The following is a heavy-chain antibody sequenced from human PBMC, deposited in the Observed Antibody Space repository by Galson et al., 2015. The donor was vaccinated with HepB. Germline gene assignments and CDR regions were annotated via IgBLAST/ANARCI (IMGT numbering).Heavy chain of an antibody. J-gene: IGHJ3*02. CDR2: IIPIFGTA. CDR3: ARCRPWRGYCTNGVCYRGGAFDI. Sequence: SVKVSCKASGGTFSSYAISWVRQAPGQGLEWMGGIIPIFGTANYAQKFQGRVTITADESTSTAYMELSSLRSEDTAVYYCARCRPWRGYCTNGVCYRGGAFDIWGQGTMVTVSS. D-gene: IGHD2-8*01. V-gene: IGHV1-69*13. CDR1: GGTFSSYA.